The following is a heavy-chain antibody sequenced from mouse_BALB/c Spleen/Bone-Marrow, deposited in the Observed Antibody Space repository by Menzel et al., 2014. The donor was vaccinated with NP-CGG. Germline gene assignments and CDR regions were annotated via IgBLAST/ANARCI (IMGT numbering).Heavy chain of an antibody. J-gene: IGHJ3*01. CDR2: IRGNGST. CDR1: GFSLSRYN. CDR3: ARNLRDPFAY. V-gene: IGHV2-6-4*01. Sequence: VYLVESGPGLVSPSQTLSLTCTVSGFSLSRYNIHWIRQPPGNGLEWLGMIRGNGSTDSTAAPKSRLSISQDNSNSHVFLKMNSLQTDDSDIYYCARNLRDPFAYWGLGPLASV.